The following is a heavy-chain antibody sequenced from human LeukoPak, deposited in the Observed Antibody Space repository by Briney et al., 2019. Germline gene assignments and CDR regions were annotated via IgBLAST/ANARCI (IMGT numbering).Heavy chain of an antibody. CDR3: ARDAGYGDYVWGYYFDY. CDR1: GGTFSSYA. J-gene: IGHJ4*02. D-gene: IGHD4-17*01. V-gene: IGHV1-69*13. CDR2: ITPIFGTA. Sequence: SVKVSCKASGGTFSSYAISWVRQAPGQGLEWMGGITPIFGTANYAQKFQGRVTITADESTSTAYMELSSLRSEDTAVYYCARDAGYGDYVWGYYFDYWGQGTLVTVSS.